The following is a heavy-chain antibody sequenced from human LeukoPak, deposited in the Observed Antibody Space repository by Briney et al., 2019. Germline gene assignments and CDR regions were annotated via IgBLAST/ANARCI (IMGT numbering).Heavy chain of an antibody. D-gene: IGHD3-3*01. CDR2: TYYSGST. CDR1: GGSITSYY. V-gene: IGHV4-30-4*08. Sequence: SETLSLTCSVSGGSITSYYWSWIRQPPGKGLEWIGYTYYSGSTYYNPSLKSRVTISVDTSKNQFSLKLSSVTAADTAVYYCARADFWSGYGYWGQGTLVTVSS. CDR3: ARADFWSGYGY. J-gene: IGHJ4*02.